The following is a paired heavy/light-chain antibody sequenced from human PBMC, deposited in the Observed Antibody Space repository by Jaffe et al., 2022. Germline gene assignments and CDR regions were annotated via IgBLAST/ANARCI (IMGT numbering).Heavy chain of an antibody. D-gene: IGHD6-19*01. CDR2: ISHNRDT. Sequence: QVELHESGPGLVKPSETLSLTCVVSGYSISTGFSVGSPYYWGWIRRPPGKRLEWIGSISHNRDTFYNPSLNSRATLTVDTSQNHFSLNLQSATAADTAVYYCARSTNGFDFDSWGQGTLVTVS. CDR3: ARSTNGFDFDS. CDR1: GYSISTGFSVGSPYY. V-gene: IGHV4-38-2*01. J-gene: IGHJ4*02.
Light chain of an antibody. CDR2: DAS. V-gene: IGKV3-11*01. CDR3: QQRSSWPLT. Sequence: EVVLTQSPATLSLSPGERATLSCRASQPVGNYLGWYQQRRGQSPRLLIYDASNRAAGIPVRFSGSGSGTDFTLTISSLEPEDFAVYYCQQRSSWPLTFGGGTNLEIK. CDR1: QPVGNY. J-gene: IGKJ4*01.